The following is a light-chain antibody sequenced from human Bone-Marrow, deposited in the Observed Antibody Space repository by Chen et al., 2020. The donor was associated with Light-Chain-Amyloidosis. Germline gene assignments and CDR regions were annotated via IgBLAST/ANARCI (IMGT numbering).Light chain of an antibody. CDR2: AAY. CDR3: QQTYSTPLT. V-gene: IGKV1-39*01. J-gene: IGKJ4*01. Sequence: DIHMTQSPSSRFASVGDRVTITCRAIQSIRYYLNWYQQKPGKAPKLLIYAAYTLQSGVPSRFSGSVSGTDFTLTISSLQPKDFATYYCQQTYSTPLTFGGGTKVDIK. CDR1: QSIRYY.